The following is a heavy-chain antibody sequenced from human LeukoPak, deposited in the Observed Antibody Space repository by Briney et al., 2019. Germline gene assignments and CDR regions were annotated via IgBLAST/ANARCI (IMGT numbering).Heavy chain of an antibody. CDR1: GGSFSGYY. D-gene: IGHD3-3*01. J-gene: IGHJ4*02. CDR3: ARGDSYYDFWSGHFDY. V-gene: IGHV4-34*01. CDR2: INHSGST. Sequence: ETLSLTCAVYGGSFSGYYWSWIRQPPGKGLEWIGEINHSGSTNYNPSLKSRVTISVDTSKNQFSLKLSSVTAADTAVYYCARGDSYYDFWSGHFDYWGQGTLVTVSS.